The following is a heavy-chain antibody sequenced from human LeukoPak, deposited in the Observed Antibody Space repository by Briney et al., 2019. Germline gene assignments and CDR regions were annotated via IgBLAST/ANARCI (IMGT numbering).Heavy chain of an antibody. CDR2: IYTSGST. V-gene: IGHV4-61*02. Sequence: PSETLSLTCTVSGGSISSGSYYWSWIRQPAGKGLEWIGRIYTSGSTNYNPSLKSRVTISVDTSKNQFSLKLSSVTAADTAVYYCARDAHHCSSTSCLVYYYYYMDVWGKGTTVTVSS. D-gene: IGHD2-2*01. CDR3: ARDAHHCSSTSCLVYYYYYMDV. CDR1: GGSISSGSYY. J-gene: IGHJ6*03.